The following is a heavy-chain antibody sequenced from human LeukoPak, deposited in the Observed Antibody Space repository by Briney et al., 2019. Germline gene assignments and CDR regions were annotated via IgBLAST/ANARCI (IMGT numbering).Heavy chain of an antibody. J-gene: IGHJ4*02. CDR2: MNPTSGGT. CDR3: ARDVGVPGRGNALDY. V-gene: IGHV1-2*02. D-gene: IGHD2-8*01. CDR1: GYTFTRYTFTNYY. Sequence: ASVKVSCKASGYTFTRYTFTNYYMHWARQAPGQGPEWMGLMNPTSGGTEYAQKFQGRVSMTRDTSTSTAYMELSSLRSDDTAIYYCARDVGVPGRGNALDYWGQGTLVTASS.